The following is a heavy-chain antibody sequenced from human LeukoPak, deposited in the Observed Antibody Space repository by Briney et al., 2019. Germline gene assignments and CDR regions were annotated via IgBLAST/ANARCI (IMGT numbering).Heavy chain of an antibody. V-gene: IGHV3-74*01. CDR1: GFTFSSYW. D-gene: IGHD3-10*02. Sequence: GGSLRLSCAASGFTFSSYWMNWVRQAPGKGLVWVSRINGDGSSTNYADSVKGRFTISRDNAKNSLYLQMNSLRAEDTAVYYCAELGITMIGGVWGKGTTVTISS. CDR3: AELGITMIGGV. CDR2: INGDGSST. J-gene: IGHJ6*04.